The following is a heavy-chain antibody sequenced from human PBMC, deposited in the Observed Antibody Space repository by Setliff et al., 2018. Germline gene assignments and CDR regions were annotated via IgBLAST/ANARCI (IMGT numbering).Heavy chain of an antibody. CDR3: ARRETYYNFWSGYYAY. CDR2: ISGSGGST. V-gene: IGHV3-23*01. Sequence: LRLSCAASGFTFSSYAMSWVRQAPGKGLEWVSAISGSGGSTYYADSVKGRFTISRDNSKNTLFLQMLSLRVEDTAVYYCARRETYYNFWSGYYAYWGQGTLVTVSS. D-gene: IGHD3-3*01. J-gene: IGHJ4*02. CDR1: GFTFSSYA.